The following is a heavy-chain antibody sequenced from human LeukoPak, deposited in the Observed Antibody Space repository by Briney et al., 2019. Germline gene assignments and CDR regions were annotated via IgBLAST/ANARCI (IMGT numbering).Heavy chain of an antibody. J-gene: IGHJ4*02. Sequence: PGGSLRLSCAASEFTFSSYGMHWVRQDPGKGLEWVAFIRYDAGSQYYADSVKGRFIISRDNSQNTLYLQLNSLRPEDTAEYLCARDGGLFSMVRGADYNYFDYWGQGTLVTVSS. D-gene: IGHD3-10*01. V-gene: IGHV3-30*02. CDR1: EFTFSSYG. CDR3: ARDGGLFSMVRGADYNYFDY. CDR2: IRYDAGSQ.